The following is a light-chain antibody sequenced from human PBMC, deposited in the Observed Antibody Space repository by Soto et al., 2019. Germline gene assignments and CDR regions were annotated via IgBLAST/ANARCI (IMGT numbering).Light chain of an antibody. CDR2: DVT. CDR1: SSDIGGYNY. Sequence: QSALTQPASVSGSPGQSITISCIGTSSDIGGYNYVSWYQQHPGKAPKLMIYDVTNRPSGVSNRFSGSKSGNTASLTISGLQAEDEADYYCSSYTTSSTLGVFGGGTQLTVL. V-gene: IGLV2-14*03. CDR3: SSYTTSSTLGV. J-gene: IGLJ2*01.